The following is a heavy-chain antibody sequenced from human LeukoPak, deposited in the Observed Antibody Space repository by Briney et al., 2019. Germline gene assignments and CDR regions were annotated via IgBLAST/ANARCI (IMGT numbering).Heavy chain of an antibody. CDR1: GYTFTGYY. J-gene: IGHJ5*02. V-gene: IGHV1-2*02. CDR2: INPNSGGT. D-gene: IGHD2-2*01. Sequence: ASVKVSCKASGYTFTGYYMHWVRQAPGRGLEWMGWINPNSGGTNYAQKFQGRVTMTRDTSISTAYMELSRLRSDDTAVYYCARDDTDIVVVPAAARPLWFDPWGQGTLVTVSS. CDR3: ARDDTDIVVVPAAARPLWFDP.